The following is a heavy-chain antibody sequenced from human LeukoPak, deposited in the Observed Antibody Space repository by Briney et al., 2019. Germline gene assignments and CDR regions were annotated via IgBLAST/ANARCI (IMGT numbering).Heavy chain of an antibody. D-gene: IGHD2-15*01. Sequence: GESLKISCKGSGYSFTTYWIGWVRQMPGKGLEWMGVIYPGNSHTRDSPSFQGQVTISADKSISTAYLQWSSLKTSDTAMFYCARQVYCGTGSCYGSYYFDYWGQGTLVTVSS. CDR3: ARQVYCGTGSCYGSYYFDY. V-gene: IGHV5-51*01. CDR1: GYSFTTYW. J-gene: IGHJ4*02. CDR2: IYPGNSHT.